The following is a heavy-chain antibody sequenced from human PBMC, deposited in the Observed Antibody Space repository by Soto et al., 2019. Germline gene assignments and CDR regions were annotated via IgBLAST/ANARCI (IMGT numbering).Heavy chain of an antibody. J-gene: IGHJ6*02. Sequence: EVQLLESGGGFIHPGGSLRLSCAASGFSFSSFAMNWVRQAPGKGLEWVSIISGSADSTFYADSVKGRFTISRDNYKSTLYPQINSLRAEDTAVYYCAKTRGAMIYAISVYGMDVWGQGTTVTVSS. V-gene: IGHV3-23*01. CDR1: GFSFSSFA. D-gene: IGHD2-8*01. CDR3: AKTRGAMIYAISVYGMDV. CDR2: ISGSADST.